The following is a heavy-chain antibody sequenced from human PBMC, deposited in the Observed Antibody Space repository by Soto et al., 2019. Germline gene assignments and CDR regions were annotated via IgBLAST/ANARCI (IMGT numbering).Heavy chain of an antibody. CDR3: AREDYGDYDRGYWFFDL. CDR2: ISSSGNSL. CDR1: GFTFSDFF. D-gene: IGHD4-17*01. V-gene: IGHV3-11*01. Sequence: QVQLVESGGDLVKPGGSLRLSCAASGFTFSDFFMSWIRQAPGKGLEWISYISSSGNSLYYKDSVKGRFTISRDNTKKSLYRQMNTIRAEDTAVYYCAREDYGDYDRGYWFFDLWGRGTLVTVSS. J-gene: IGHJ2*01.